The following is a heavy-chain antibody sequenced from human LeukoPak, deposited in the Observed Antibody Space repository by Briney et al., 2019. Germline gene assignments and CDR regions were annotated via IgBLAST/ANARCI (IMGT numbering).Heavy chain of an antibody. CDR1: GGTFGSYA. V-gene: IGHV1-69*04. J-gene: IGHJ3*02. CDR2: IIPILGIA. CDR3: ARDRRDGDARAFDI. Sequence: SVKVSCKASGGTFGSYAISWVRQAPGQGLEWMGRIIPILGIANYAQKFQGRVTITADKSTSTAYMELSSLRSEDTAVYYCARDRRDGDARAFDIWGQGTMVTVSS. D-gene: IGHD5-24*01.